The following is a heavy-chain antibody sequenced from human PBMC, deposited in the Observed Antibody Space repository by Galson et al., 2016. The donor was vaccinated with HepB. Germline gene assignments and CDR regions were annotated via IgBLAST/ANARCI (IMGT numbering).Heavy chain of an antibody. D-gene: IGHD2-15*01. CDR1: GFTFSNYW. J-gene: IGHJ3*02. CDR2: INNDGSNT. V-gene: IGHV3-74*03. Sequence: SLRLSCAASGFTFSNYWMNWVRQAPGKGLVWVSRINNDGSNTTYADSVKGRFSISRDNAKSTLYLQMNSLRAEDTAVYYCARPGYCSGSSCYVPFDIWGQGTMATVSS. CDR3: ARPGYCSGSSCYVPFDI.